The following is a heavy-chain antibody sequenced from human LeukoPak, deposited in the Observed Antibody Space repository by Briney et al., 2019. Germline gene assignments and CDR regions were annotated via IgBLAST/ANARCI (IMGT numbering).Heavy chain of an antibody. CDR2: ISSSGSTI. V-gene: IGHV3-48*03. CDR1: GFTFSSYE. CDR3: AREREYCGGDCYLRNWYFDL. Sequence: PGGSLRLSCAASGFTFSSYEMNWVRQAPGKGLEWVSYISSSGSTIYYADSVKGRFTISRDNGKNSLYPQMNSLRAEDTAVYYCAREREYCGGDCYLRNWYFDLWGRGTLVTVSS. D-gene: IGHD2-21*02. J-gene: IGHJ2*01.